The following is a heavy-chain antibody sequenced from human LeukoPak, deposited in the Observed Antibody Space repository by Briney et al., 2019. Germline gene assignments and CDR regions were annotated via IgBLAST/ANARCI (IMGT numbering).Heavy chain of an antibody. CDR2: ISGSGGST. D-gene: IGHD3-22*01. CDR3: AKGSAAGALYYYDSSGYYPMGY. Sequence: GGSLRLSSAASGFTFSSYGMSWVRQAPGKGLEWVSAISGSGGSTYYADSVKGRFTISRDNSKNTLYLQMNSLRAEDTAVYYCAKGSAAGALYYYDSSGYYPMGYWGQGTLVTVSS. CDR1: GFTFSSYG. J-gene: IGHJ4*02. V-gene: IGHV3-23*01.